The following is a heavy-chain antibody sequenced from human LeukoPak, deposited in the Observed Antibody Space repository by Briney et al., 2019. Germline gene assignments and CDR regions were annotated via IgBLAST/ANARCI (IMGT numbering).Heavy chain of an antibody. J-gene: IGHJ4*02. D-gene: IGHD3-10*01. V-gene: IGHV3-48*03. CDR3: ARDFICFGESYFDY. Sequence: GGSLRLSCAASGFTFSSYEMNWVRQAPGKGLEWVSYISSSGSTIYYADSVKGRFTISRDNAKNSLYLQMNSLRAEDTAVYYCARDFICFGESYFDYWGQGTLVTVSS. CDR1: GFTFSSYE. CDR2: ISSSGSTI.